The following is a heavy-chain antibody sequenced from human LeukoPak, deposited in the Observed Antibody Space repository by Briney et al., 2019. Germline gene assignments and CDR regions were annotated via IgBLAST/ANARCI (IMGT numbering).Heavy chain of an antibody. J-gene: IGHJ4*02. CDR3: ARVNGGAYFDS. D-gene: IGHD4-17*01. CDR2: INSYTGES. V-gene: IGHV7-4-1*02. CDR1: GYTITHYA. Sequence: ASVKVSCKASGYTITHYAVHWLRQVPGQRLEWMGWINSYTGESTFAQDFRGRVVFSLDTSLNSAYLQISSLQTDDIAIYYCARVNGGAYFDSWGQGTLVTVSS.